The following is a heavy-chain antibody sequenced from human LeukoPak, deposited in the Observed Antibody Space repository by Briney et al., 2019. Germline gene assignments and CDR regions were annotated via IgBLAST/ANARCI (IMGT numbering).Heavy chain of an antibody. CDR1: GGSFSGYY. Sequence: PSETLSLTCAVYGGSFSGYYWSWIRQPPGKGLEWIGEINHSGSTNYNPSLKSRVTISVDTSKNQFSLKLSSVTAADTAVYYCARGNPFNCSSTSCQNWAYYYYMDVWGKGTTVTVSS. CDR2: INHSGST. CDR3: ARGNPFNCSSTSCQNWAYYYYMDV. J-gene: IGHJ6*03. V-gene: IGHV4-34*01. D-gene: IGHD2-2*01.